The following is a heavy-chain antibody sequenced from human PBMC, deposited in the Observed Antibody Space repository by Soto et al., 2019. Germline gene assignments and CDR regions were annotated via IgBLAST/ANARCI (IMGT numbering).Heavy chain of an antibody. J-gene: IGHJ4*02. V-gene: IGHV3-23*01. D-gene: IGHD3-10*01. Sequence: EVQLLESGGGLVQPGGSLRLSCAASGFSFSSYAMTWVRQAPGKGLEGVSAISGSGSITYYADSVKGRFTISRDNSKNTLDLQMNSLRAEDTAVYYCAKDIRGLRGAYYFDNWGQGILVTVSS. CDR2: ISGSGSIT. CDR3: AKDIRGLRGAYYFDN. CDR1: GFSFSSYA.